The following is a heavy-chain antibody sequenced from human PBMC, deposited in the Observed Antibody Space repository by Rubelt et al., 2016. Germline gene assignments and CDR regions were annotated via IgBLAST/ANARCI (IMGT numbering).Heavy chain of an antibody. D-gene: IGHD1-26*01. CDR2: MYYSGST. CDR3: TRLQWELSTIDF. Sequence: QLQLQESGPGLVKPSETLSLTCTVSGGSISSSGYYWGWIRQPPGKGLECIGTMYYSGSTYYNPSLKSRVTISVDTSKNQFSRKGNSVTAADTAVYYCTRLQWELSTIDFWGQGTLVTVSS. CDR1: GGSISSSGYY. J-gene: IGHJ4*02. V-gene: IGHV4-39*01.